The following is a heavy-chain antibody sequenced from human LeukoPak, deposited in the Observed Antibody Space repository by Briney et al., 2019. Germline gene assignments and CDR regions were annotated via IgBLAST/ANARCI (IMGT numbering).Heavy chain of an antibody. J-gene: IGHJ4*02. Sequence: GASVKVSCKASGGTFSSYAISWVRQAPGQGLEWMGGIIPIFGTANYAQKFQGRVTITADKSTSTAYMELSSLRSEDTAVYYCARGEEEWELLPDLFPGFDYWGQGTLVTVSS. V-gene: IGHV1-69*06. CDR3: ARGEEEWELLPDLFPGFDY. D-gene: IGHD1-26*01. CDR1: GGTFSSYA. CDR2: IIPIFGTA.